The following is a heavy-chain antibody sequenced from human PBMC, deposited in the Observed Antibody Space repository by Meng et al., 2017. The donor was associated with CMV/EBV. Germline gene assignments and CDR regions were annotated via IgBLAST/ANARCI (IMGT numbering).Heavy chain of an antibody. CDR1: GFTFSDYY. CDR2: ISSSGSTI. V-gene: IGHV3-11*04. J-gene: IGHJ6*02. D-gene: IGHD2-2*01. CDR3: ARDNIVVVPAATDYYYGMDV. Sequence: SLKISCAASGFTFSDYYMSWIRQAPGKGLEWVSYISSSGSTIYYADSVKGRFTISRDNAKNSLYLQMNSLRAEDTAVYYCARDNIVVVPAATDYYYGMDVWGQGTTVTVSS.